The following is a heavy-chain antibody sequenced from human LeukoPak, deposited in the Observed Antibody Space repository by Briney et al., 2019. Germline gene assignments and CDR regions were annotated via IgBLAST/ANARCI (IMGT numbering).Heavy chain of an antibody. V-gene: IGHV3-11*05. Sequence: GGALRLSRAASGFPFRVFYMSWVGQAPGKGLEWLSYISSGSRYTLYADSVGGRFSVSRDDAQNLLYLHMNSLRPEDTAVYYCARGKRMIDFDYWGQGTLVTVSS. CDR1: GFPFRVFY. CDR3: ARGKRMIDFDY. J-gene: IGHJ4*02. D-gene: IGHD3-22*01. CDR2: ISSGSRYT.